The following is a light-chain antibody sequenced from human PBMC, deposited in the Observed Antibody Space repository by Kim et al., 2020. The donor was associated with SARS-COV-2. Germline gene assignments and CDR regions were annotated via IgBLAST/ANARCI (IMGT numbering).Light chain of an antibody. Sequence: EIVMTQSPATLSVSPGKRATLSCRASQSVSSNLAWYQQKPGQAPRLLIHGASIRATGIPARFSGSGSGTEFTLTISILQSEDFAVYYCQQYNNWPGTFGQGTKLEI. CDR3: QQYNNWPGT. CDR2: GAS. CDR1: QSVSSN. V-gene: IGKV3D-15*03. J-gene: IGKJ2*01.